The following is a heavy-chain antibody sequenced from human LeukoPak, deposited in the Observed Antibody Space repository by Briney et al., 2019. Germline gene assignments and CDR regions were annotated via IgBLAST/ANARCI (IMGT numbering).Heavy chain of an antibody. CDR1: GGSISSSNW. V-gene: IGHV4-4*02. D-gene: IGHD2-2*01. CDR2: IYHSGST. Sequence: SGTLSLTCAVSGGSISSSNWRSWVRQPPGKGLEWIGEIYHSGSTNYNPSLRSRVTISVDKSENQFSLKLSSVTAADTAVYYCARAYCSSTSCYAGVDYWGQGTLVTVSS. CDR3: ARAYCSSTSCYAGVDY. J-gene: IGHJ4*02.